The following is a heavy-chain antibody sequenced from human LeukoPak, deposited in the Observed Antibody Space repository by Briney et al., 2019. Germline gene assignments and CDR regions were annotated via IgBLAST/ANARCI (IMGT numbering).Heavy chain of an antibody. D-gene: IGHD2-8*02. CDR2: ISYDGSRR. V-gene: IGHV3-30*09. Sequence: GGSLRLSCAASGFTFTNYAIHWVRQAPGKGLEWVAVISYDGSRRYYADSVKGRFAISRDNSKNTLYLEMNSLRAEDTAVYYCARDYWAPNYWGQGTLVTVSS. J-gene: IGHJ4*02. CDR1: GFTFTNYA. CDR3: ARDYWAPNY.